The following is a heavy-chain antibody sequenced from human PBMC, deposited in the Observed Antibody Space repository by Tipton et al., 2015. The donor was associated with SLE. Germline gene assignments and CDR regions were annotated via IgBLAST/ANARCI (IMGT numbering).Heavy chain of an antibody. D-gene: IGHD6-19*01. Sequence: TLSLTCAVYGGSFNGYYWSWVRQPPGKGLEWIGEINHSGSTNYNPSLRSRVTLSVDTSKNQISLRVRSVTAADTAVYYCARDWRDSGWYGGFDSWAQGTLVTVSS. CDR3: ARDWRDSGWYGGFDS. CDR2: INHSGST. V-gene: IGHV4-34*01. CDR1: GGSFNGYY. J-gene: IGHJ4*02.